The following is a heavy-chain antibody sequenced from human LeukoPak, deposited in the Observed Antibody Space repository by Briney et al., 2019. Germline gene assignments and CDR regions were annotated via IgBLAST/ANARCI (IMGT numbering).Heavy chain of an antibody. V-gene: IGHV4-59*01. CDR3: ARGRSGWTGGYYYMDV. CDR2: IYYSGST. Sequence: SSETLSLTCTVSGGSISGYYWSWIRQPPGKGLEWIGYIYYSGSTTYNPSLKSRVTISVDTSKNQFSLKLSSVTAADTAVYYCARGRSGWTGGYYYMDVWGKGTTVTISS. CDR1: GGSISGYY. J-gene: IGHJ6*03. D-gene: IGHD6-19*01.